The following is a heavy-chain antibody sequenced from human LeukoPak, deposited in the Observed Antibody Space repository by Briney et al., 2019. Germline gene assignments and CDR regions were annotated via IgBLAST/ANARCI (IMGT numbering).Heavy chain of an antibody. CDR3: ARVSIGWYHFDY. D-gene: IGHD6-19*01. Sequence: GGSLRLSCAASGFTFSSYSMNWVRHAPGKGLVWVSRINPDGSTTSYADSVKGRFTVSRDNAKNTLYLQMNSLRAEDTAVYYCARVSIGWYHFDYWGQGTLVTVSS. CDR1: GFTFSSYS. J-gene: IGHJ4*02. CDR2: INPDGSTT. V-gene: IGHV3-74*01.